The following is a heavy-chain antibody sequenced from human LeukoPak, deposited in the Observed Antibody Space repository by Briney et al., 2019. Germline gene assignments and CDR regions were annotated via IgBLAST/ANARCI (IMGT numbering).Heavy chain of an antibody. V-gene: IGHV4-59*01. J-gene: IGHJ4*02. D-gene: IGHD3-9*01. CDR1: GGSISGSY. Sequence: SETLSLTCTVSGGSISGSYWTWIRQPPGKGLEWIGNIYNSGSTKYNSSLKSRVTISFDISANQFSLKLSSVTAADTAVYYCARGRIWVDDLLTGGLDFWGQGTLVTVSS. CDR3: ARGRIWVDDLLTGGLDF. CDR2: IYNSGST.